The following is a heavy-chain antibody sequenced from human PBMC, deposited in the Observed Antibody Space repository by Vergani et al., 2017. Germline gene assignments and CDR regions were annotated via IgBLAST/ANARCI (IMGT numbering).Heavy chain of an antibody. V-gene: IGHV3-33*01. D-gene: IGHD2-21*01. Sequence: QVQLVESGGGVVQPGRSLRLSCTSSGFTFSTYAMHWVRQAPGKGLEWVAIIYYDGSKKYYADSVKGRFTISRDNSRNTLDLLMSSLRAEDTAIYYCVREGSYCGSTTCRNPSYVYYYHMHVWGEGTTVTVSS. CDR2: IYYDGSKK. CDR1: GFTFSTYA. CDR3: VREGSYCGSTTCRNPSYVYYYHMHV. J-gene: IGHJ6*03.